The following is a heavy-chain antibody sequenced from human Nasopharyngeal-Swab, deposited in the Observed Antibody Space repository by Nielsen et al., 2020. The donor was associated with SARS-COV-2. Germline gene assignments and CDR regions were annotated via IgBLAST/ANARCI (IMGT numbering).Heavy chain of an antibody. Sequence: GSLRLSCTVSGGSISSYYWSWIRQPPGKGLEWIGYIYYSGSTNYNTSLKSRVTISVDTSKNQFSLKLSSVTAADTAVYYCARDKGFDYWGQGTLVTVSS. V-gene: IGHV4-59*01. CDR2: IYYSGST. CDR1: GGSISSYY. J-gene: IGHJ4*02. CDR3: ARDKGFDY.